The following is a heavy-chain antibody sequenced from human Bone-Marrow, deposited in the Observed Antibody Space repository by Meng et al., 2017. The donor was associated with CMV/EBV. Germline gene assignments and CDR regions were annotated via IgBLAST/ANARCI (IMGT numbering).Heavy chain of an antibody. CDR1: GGSISSYY. D-gene: IGHD3-9*01. CDR3: ARVKGILTGTLDY. Sequence: SETLSLTCTVPGGSISSYYWSWIRQPPGKGLEWIGYFYYSGSTNYNPSLKSRVTISVDTSKNQFSLKLSSVTAADTAVYYCARVKGILTGTLDYWGQGTLVTFYS. J-gene: IGHJ4*02. V-gene: IGHV4-59*08. CDR2: FYYSGST.